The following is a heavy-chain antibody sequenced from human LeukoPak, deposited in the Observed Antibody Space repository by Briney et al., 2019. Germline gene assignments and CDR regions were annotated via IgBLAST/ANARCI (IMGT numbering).Heavy chain of an antibody. J-gene: IGHJ5*02. V-gene: IGHV1-2*02. CDR2: INPNSGGT. D-gene: IGHD3-3*01. Sequence: ASVKVSCKASGYTFTGYYMHWVRQAPGQGLEWMGWINPNSGGTNYAQKFQGRVTMTRDTSISTAYMELSRLRSDDTAVYYCARVSYDFWSGYFNWFDPWGQGTLVTASS. CDR3: ARVSYDFWSGYFNWFDP. CDR1: GYTFTGYY.